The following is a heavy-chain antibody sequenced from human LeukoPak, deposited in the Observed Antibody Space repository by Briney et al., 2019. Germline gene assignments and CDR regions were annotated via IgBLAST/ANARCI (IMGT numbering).Heavy chain of an antibody. D-gene: IGHD3-10*01. CDR1: GCSISSGGYS. V-gene: IGHV4-30-2*01. CDR2: IYHSGST. Sequence: PSQTLSLTCAVSGCSISSGGYSWSWIRQPPGKGLEWIGYIYHSGSTYYNPSLKSRVTISVDRSKNQFSLKLSSLTAAHTAVYYCARGVRVRGGNWFDPWGQGTLVTVSS. J-gene: IGHJ5*02. CDR3: ARGVRVRGGNWFDP.